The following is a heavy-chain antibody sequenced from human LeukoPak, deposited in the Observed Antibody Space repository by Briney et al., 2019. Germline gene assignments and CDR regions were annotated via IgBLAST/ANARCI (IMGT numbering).Heavy chain of an antibody. V-gene: IGHV3-30*02. Sequence: GGSLRLSCAASGFTFSSYGMHWVRQAPGKGLEWVAFIRYDGSNKYYANSVKGRFTISRDNSKNTLYLQMNSLKAEDTAVYYCAKDLPAPYYYDSSGGFDYWGQGTLVTVSS. CDR3: AKDLPAPYYYDSSGGFDY. CDR1: GFTFSSYG. D-gene: IGHD3-22*01. CDR2: IRYDGSNK. J-gene: IGHJ4*02.